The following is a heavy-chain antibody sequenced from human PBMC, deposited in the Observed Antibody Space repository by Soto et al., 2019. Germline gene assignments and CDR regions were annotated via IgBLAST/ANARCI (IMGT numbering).Heavy chain of an antibody. V-gene: IGHV3-9*01. J-gene: IGHJ4*02. CDR1: GFTFDDYA. Sequence: SLRLSCAASGFTFDDYAMHWVRQAPGKGLEWVSGISWNSGSIGYADSVKGRFTISRDNAKNSLYLQMNSLRAEDTALYYCAKALSYDILTGVTGPPDYWGQGTLVTVSS. CDR2: ISWNSGSI. CDR3: AKALSYDILTGVTGPPDY. D-gene: IGHD3-9*01.